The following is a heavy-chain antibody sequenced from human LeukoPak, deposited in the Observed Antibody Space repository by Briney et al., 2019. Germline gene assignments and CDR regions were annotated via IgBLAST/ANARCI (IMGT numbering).Heavy chain of an antibody. CDR1: GGSISSSGYY. CDR2: IYYSGST. Sequence: NPSETLSLTCTVSGGSISSSGYYWSWIRQHPGKGLEWIGYIYYSGSTDYNPSLKSRVTLSVDTSKNQFSLKLTSVTAADTAVYYCASYDNGDYADAGWGIFDYWGQGTLVTVSS. V-gene: IGHV4-31*03. CDR3: ASYDNGDYADAGWGIFDY. D-gene: IGHD4-17*01. J-gene: IGHJ4*02.